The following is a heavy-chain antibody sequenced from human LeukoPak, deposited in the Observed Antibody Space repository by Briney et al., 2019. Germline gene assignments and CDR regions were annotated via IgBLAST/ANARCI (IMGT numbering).Heavy chain of an antibody. J-gene: IGHJ4*02. D-gene: IGHD1-26*01. V-gene: IGHV4-38-2*01. Sequence: SETLSLTCAVSGYSISSGYYWGWIRQPPGKGLKWIGNVYHSGSTYKNPSLKSRVSISSDTSNNQFSLKLTSVTAADTAIYYCARLSGAPVRHPIYHFDYWGQGALVTVSS. CDR3: ARLSGAPVRHPIYHFDY. CDR2: VYHSGST. CDR1: GYSISSGYY.